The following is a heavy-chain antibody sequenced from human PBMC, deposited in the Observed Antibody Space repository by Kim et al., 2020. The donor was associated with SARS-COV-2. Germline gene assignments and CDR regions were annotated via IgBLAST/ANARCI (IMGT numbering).Heavy chain of an antibody. CDR3: ARSLLWEDRVDC. J-gene: IGHJ4*02. CDR2: INGDGSSK. CDR1: GFTFSSYW. V-gene: IGHV3-74*01. Sequence: GGSLRLSCAASGFTFSSYWMHWVRQAPGKGLVWVSRINGDGSSKTYADSVKGRFTISRDSAKNTLYLQMNSLRAEDTALYYCARSLLWEDRVDCWGQGTLVT. D-gene: IGHD1-26*01.